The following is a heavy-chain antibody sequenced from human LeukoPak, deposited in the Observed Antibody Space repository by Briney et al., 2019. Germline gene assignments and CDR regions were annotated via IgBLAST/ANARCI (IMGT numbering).Heavy chain of an antibody. Sequence: RSSETLSLTCTVSGGSISSYYWSWIRQPPGKGLEWIGYIYYSGSTNQNPSLKSRVTISVDTTKNQFSLKLSSVTAADTAAYYCASAFRAGPTRGLFDYWGQGTLVPVSS. CDR2: IYYSGST. D-gene: IGHD3-10*01. CDR1: GGSISSYY. CDR3: ASAFRAGPTRGLFDY. J-gene: IGHJ4*02. V-gene: IGHV4-59*08.